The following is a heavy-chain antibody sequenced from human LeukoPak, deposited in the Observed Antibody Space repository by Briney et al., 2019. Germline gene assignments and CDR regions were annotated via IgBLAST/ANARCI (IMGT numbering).Heavy chain of an antibody. CDR1: GFTFGQHW. J-gene: IGHJ6*03. D-gene: IGHD5/OR15-5a*01. V-gene: IGHV3-7*01. Sequence: GGSLRLSCAASGFTFGQHWMTWIRQVPGKGLEWVANIKEDESEKYYVDSVRGRFTISRDNTKDSLFLDMNNVRVEDTAVYYCARNPVSYYYTYYMDVWGNGTTVIVSS. CDR2: IKEDESEK. CDR3: ARNPVSYYYTYYMDV.